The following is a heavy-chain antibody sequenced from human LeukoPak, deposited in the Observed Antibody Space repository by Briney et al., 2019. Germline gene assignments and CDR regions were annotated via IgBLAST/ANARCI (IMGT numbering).Heavy chain of an antibody. Sequence: SETLSLTCTVSGYSISSGYYWGWIRQPPGKGLEWIGSIYHSGSTYYNPSLKSRVTISVDTSKNQFSLKLSSVTAADTAVYYCAGGAATSYYYYYMDVWGKGTTVTVSS. CDR3: AGGAATSYYYYYMDV. CDR1: GYSISSGYY. J-gene: IGHJ6*03. V-gene: IGHV4-38-2*02. D-gene: IGHD2-15*01. CDR2: IYHSGST.